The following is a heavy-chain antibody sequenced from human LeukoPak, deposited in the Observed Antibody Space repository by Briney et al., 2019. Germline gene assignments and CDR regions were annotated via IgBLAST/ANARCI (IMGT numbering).Heavy chain of an antibody. D-gene: IGHD6-19*01. Sequence: PGGSLRLSCAASGFTFSSYAMHWVRQAPGKGLEWVAVISYDGSNKYYADSVKGRFTISRDNSKNTLYLQMNSLRAEDTAVYYCARTQWLVRGPWFDPWGQGTLVTVSS. CDR1: GFTFSSYA. CDR3: ARTQWLVRGPWFDP. V-gene: IGHV3-30-3*01. J-gene: IGHJ5*02. CDR2: ISYDGSNK.